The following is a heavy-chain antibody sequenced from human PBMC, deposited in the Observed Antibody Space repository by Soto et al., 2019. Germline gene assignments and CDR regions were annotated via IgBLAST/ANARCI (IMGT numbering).Heavy chain of an antibody. J-gene: IGHJ5*02. CDR2: ISYDGSNK. CDR1: GFTFSSYA. CDR3: ARDYYDFWSGYRDPNWFDP. Sequence: LRLSCAASGFTFSSYAMHWVRQAPGKGLEWVAVISYDGSNKYYADSVKGRFTISRDNSKNTLYLQMNSLRAEDTAVYYCARDYYDFWSGYRDPNWFDPWGQGTLVTVSS. V-gene: IGHV3-30-3*01. D-gene: IGHD3-3*01.